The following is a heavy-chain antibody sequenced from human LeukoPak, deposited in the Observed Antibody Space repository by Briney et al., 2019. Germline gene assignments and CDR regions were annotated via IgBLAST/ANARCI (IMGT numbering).Heavy chain of an antibody. Sequence: SETLSLTCTVSGGSISGYYWTWIRQPPPRGLDWIGFVYYNGNTRYNPSLKSRVTISVDTSENQFSLTLTSVTAADTAVYYCARANPLYVGYHFDFWGQGSLVTVSS. CDR3: ARANPLYVGYHFDF. J-gene: IGHJ4*02. CDR1: GGSISGYY. V-gene: IGHV4-59*01. CDR2: VYYNGNT. D-gene: IGHD5-12*01.